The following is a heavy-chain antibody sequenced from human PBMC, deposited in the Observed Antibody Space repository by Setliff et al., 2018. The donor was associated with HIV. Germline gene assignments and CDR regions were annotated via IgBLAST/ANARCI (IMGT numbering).Heavy chain of an antibody. Sequence: PGESLKISCTASGFTFKTSALHWVRQAPGKGLEWVAVISYGAKNIYYADSVKGRFTISRDNSKNTLYLQMNSLRVEDTAVYYCAKDASPPNYDDYPNFDYWGQGTLVTVSS. V-gene: IGHV3-30*04. D-gene: IGHD4-17*01. J-gene: IGHJ4*02. CDR2: ISYGAKNI. CDR3: AKDASPPNYDDYPNFDY. CDR1: GFTFKTSA.